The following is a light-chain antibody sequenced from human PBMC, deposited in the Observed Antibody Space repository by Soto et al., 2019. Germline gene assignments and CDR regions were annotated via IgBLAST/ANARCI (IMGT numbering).Light chain of an antibody. V-gene: IGLV1-40*01. CDR3: QSYDSSLSSWV. CDR2: DNN. Sequence: QSVLTQPPSVSEAPGQRVTISCTGSSSNIGAGYDVHWYQQLPGTAPKLLIYDNNNRPSGVPDRFSGSKSGTSASLAITGLQAEDEADYYCQSYDSSLSSWVFGGGTKLTVL. CDR1: SSNIGAGYD. J-gene: IGLJ3*02.